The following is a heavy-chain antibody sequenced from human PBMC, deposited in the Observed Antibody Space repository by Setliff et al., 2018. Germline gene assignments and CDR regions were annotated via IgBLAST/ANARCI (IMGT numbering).Heavy chain of an antibody. CDR1: GGSISSSSYY. V-gene: IGHV4-39*01. CDR3: AKHRSYFDY. J-gene: IGHJ4*02. Sequence: SETLSLTCTVSGGSISSSSYYWGWIRQPPGKGLEWIGSIYYSGSTHYNPALKSRVTISVDTSKNQFSLKLNSVTAADTAVYYCAKHRSYFDYWGQGTLVTVST. CDR2: IYYSGST.